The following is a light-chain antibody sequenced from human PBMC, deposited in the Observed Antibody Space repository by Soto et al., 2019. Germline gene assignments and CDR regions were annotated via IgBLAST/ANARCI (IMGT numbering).Light chain of an antibody. CDR2: EGS. V-gene: IGLV2-23*01. CDR3: CSHMGITTPVI. J-gene: IGLJ2*01. CDR1: SSDVGSYDV. Sequence: QSVLTQPASVSGSPGQSITISCTGTSSDVGSYDVVSWYQQHPGKAPKLLIYEGSKRPSGVSNRFSGSKSGNTASLTISGLQAEDEGDYFSCSHMGITTPVIFGGGTKVTVL.